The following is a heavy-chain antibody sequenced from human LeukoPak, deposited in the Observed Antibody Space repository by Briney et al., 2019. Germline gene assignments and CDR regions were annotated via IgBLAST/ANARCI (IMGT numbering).Heavy chain of an antibody. CDR3: ARENSYGTRYFDY. J-gene: IGHJ4*02. Sequence: SETLSLTCTVSGGSVSGGGSFWSWLRQHPGRGLEWLGYIFYSGTTYYNPSLKSRVTISLQMSQNQFSLRLNSVTAADTAIYYCARENSYGTRYFDYWGQGTPVTVSS. CDR1: GGSVSGGGSF. V-gene: IGHV4-31*03. D-gene: IGHD5-18*01. CDR2: IFYSGTT.